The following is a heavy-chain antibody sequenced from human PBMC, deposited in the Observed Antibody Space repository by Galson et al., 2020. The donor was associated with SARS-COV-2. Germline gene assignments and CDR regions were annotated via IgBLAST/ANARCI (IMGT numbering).Heavy chain of an antibody. CDR2: IDWDDDK. V-gene: IGHV2-70*01. CDR3: ARIPRHSRVWYYGMDV. J-gene: IGHJ6*02. CDR1: GFSLSTSGMC. D-gene: IGHD6-13*01. Sequence: SGPTLVKPTQTLTLTCTFSGFSLSTSGMCVSWIRQPPGKALEWLALIDWDDDKYYSTSLKTRLTISKDTSKNQVVLTMTNMDPVDTATYYCARIPRHSRVWYYGMDVWGQGTTVTVSS.